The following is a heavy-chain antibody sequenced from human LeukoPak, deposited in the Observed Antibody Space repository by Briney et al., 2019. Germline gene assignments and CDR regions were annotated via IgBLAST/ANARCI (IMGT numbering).Heavy chain of an antibody. CDR1: GFSFSTYA. CDR2: ISGSGGST. J-gene: IGHJ4*02. D-gene: IGHD3-3*01. CDR3: AKDSGYDFWSGYFFGYFDY. Sequence: GGSLRLSCAASGFSFSTYAMSWVRQAPGKGLEWVSAISGSGGSTYYADSVKGRFTISRDNSKNTLYLQMNSLRAEDTAVYYCAKDSGYDFWSGYFFGYFDYWGQGTLVTVSS. V-gene: IGHV3-23*01.